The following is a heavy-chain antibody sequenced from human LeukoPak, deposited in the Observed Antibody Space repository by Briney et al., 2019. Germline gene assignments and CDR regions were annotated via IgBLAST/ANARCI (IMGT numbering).Heavy chain of an antibody. D-gene: IGHD6-19*01. CDR3: TRGIGSGANDY. V-gene: IGHV4-39*07. J-gene: IGHJ4*02. Sequence: SETLSLTCTVSGGSISNINYHWGWIRQPPGKGLEWIGSIFYSGSTYYNPSLKSRVTISVDKSKNQFSLKVRSATAADTAVYYCTRGIGSGANDYWGQGTLVTVSS. CDR2: IFYSGST. CDR1: GGSISNINYH.